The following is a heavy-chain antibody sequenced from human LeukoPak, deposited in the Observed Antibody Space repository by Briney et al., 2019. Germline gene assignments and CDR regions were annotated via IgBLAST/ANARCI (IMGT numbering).Heavy chain of an antibody. CDR2: ISSSSSYI. V-gene: IGHV3-21*01. D-gene: IGHD3-22*01. J-gene: IGHJ4*02. CDR3: ASPGLYYYDSSGHDY. Sequence: PGGSLRLSCAASGFTFSSYSMNWVRQARGKGLEWVSSISSSSSYIYYADSVKGRFTISRDNAKNALYLQMNSLRAEDTAVYYCASPGLYYYDSSGHDYWGQGTLVTVSS. CDR1: GFTFSSYS.